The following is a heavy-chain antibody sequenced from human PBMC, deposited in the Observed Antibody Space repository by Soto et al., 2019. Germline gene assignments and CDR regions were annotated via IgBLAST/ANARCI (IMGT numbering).Heavy chain of an antibody. D-gene: IGHD3-22*01. V-gene: IGHV4-34*01. CDR1: SGSFSGYF. J-gene: IGHJ4*02. CDR2: INHSGST. Sequence: SETLSLTCAVYSGSFSGYFCSWIRQPPGKGLEWIGEINHSGSTNYNPSLKSRVTLSVDTSKNQFSLKLSSVTAADTAVYYCESTRPTYLDASGYYSWGQGTLVTVYS. CDR3: ESTRPTYLDASGYYS.